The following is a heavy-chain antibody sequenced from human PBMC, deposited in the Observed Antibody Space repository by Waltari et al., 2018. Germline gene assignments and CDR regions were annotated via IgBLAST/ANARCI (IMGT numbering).Heavy chain of an antibody. D-gene: IGHD2-15*01. J-gene: IGHJ5*01. CDR3: AREAVPSRIEDQGWLDS. CDR1: GFTFNIYD. V-gene: IGHV3-21*01. Sequence: EVLLVESGGGLVKPGGSLRLSCTGSGFTFNIYDINWVRQAPGQGLEWVSSISTRGFYIDQADSVNGRFTISRDHAKNSLYLQMNGLRDEDTALYYCAREAVPSRIEDQGWLDSWGQGTLVTVSS. CDR2: ISTRGFYI.